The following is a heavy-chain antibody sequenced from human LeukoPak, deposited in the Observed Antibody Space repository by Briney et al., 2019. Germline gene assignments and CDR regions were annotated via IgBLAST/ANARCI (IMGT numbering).Heavy chain of an antibody. CDR1: GYTFTSYG. Sequence: ASMKVSCKASGYTFTSYGISWVRQAPGQGLEWMGWISAYNGNTNYAQKLQGRVTMTTDTSTSTAYMELRSLRSDDTAVYYCARVIRLRGYSGYVLYGMDVWGQGTTVTVSS. CDR3: ARVIRLRGYSGYVLYGMDV. V-gene: IGHV1-18*01. D-gene: IGHD5-12*01. CDR2: ISAYNGNT. J-gene: IGHJ6*02.